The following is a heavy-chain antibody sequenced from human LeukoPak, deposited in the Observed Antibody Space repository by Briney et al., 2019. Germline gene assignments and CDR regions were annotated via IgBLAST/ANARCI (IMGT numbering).Heavy chain of an antibody. CDR2: ISSSSSYI. V-gene: IGHV3-21*01. Sequence: GGSLRLSCAASGFTFSSYSMNWVRQAPGKGLEWVSSISSSSSYIYYADSVKGRFTISRDNAKNTLYLQMNSLRAEDTAVYYCARVHTPGRYSSSWFSSWGQGTLVTVSS. J-gene: IGHJ5*02. CDR1: GFTFSSYS. D-gene: IGHD6-13*01. CDR3: ARVHTPGRYSSSWFSS.